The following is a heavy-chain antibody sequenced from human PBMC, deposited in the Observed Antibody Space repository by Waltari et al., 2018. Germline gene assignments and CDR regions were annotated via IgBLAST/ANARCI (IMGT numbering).Heavy chain of an antibody. CDR3: SREALVGTNTIVDY. D-gene: IGHD1-26*01. J-gene: IGHJ4*02. Sequence: QVHLEQSGSELKRPGASVRISCLPSGYTFTDYAINWVQQAPGQGLQWLGWVNTQTGNPTYAQGLSRRFVFSVDTSVATAYLQIDSLTTSDSAVYFCSREALVGTNTIVDYWGRGTLVTVSS. V-gene: IGHV7-4-1*01. CDR1: GYTFTDYA. CDR2: VNTQTGNP.